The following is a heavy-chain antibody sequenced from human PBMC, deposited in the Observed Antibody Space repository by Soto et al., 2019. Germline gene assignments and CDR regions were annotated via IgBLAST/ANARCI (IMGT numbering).Heavy chain of an antibody. CDR2: IYPGASDT. CDR3: ARMGGVIEYYGMDV. CDR1: GYSLTSYW. Sequence: PGESLKISSKGSGYSLTSYWIGWVRPMPGKVLEWMGIIYPGASDTRYSPSFQGEVTISADKSISTAYLQWSSLKASDTAMYYCARMGGVIEYYGMDVWGQGATVTVSS. V-gene: IGHV5-51*01. D-gene: IGHD3-16*02. J-gene: IGHJ6*02.